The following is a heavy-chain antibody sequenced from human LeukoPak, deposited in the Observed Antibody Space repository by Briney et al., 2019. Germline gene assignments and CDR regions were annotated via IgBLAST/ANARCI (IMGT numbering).Heavy chain of an antibody. CDR1: GYTFSSYY. CDR2: MNPNSGNT. CDR3: AIRTSRGVSGSSYFDS. Sequence: ASVKVSCKASGYTFSSYYINWVRQAAGQGPEWMGWMNPNSGNTAYAQNFQGRVIMTRNTSISTAYMELSSLRFEDTAVFYCAIRTSRGVSGSSYFDSWGQGTLVTVSS. V-gene: IGHV1-8*01. J-gene: IGHJ4*02. D-gene: IGHD3-10*01.